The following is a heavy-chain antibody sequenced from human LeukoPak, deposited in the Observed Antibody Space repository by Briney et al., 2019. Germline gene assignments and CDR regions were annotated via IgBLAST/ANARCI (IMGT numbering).Heavy chain of an antibody. CDR2: IFYAGST. CDR1: GYSISSNHW. Sequence: SETLSLTCAVSGYSISSNHWWGWIRQPPGKGLEWIGYIFYAGSTYYNPSLKSRVTISVDTSKNQFSLKLSSVTAADTAVYYCARHRYSSGWFGCRWGQGTLVTVSS. J-gene: IGHJ4*02. CDR3: ARHRYSSGWFGCR. V-gene: IGHV4-28*01. D-gene: IGHD6-19*01.